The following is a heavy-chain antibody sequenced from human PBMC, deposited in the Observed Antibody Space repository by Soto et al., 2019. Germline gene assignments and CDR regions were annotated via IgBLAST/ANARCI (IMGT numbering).Heavy chain of an antibody. J-gene: IGHJ4*02. CDR2: ISGSGVST. Sequence: GGSLRLSCAASGFNFYFYFINWVRQAPWKGLEWVAGISGSGVSTYYADSVKGRFTISRDNSKNTLYLQMGSLRAEDTAIYYCAKDSYNWHPVGPFDQCGQGTLVTVCS. V-gene: IGHV3-23*01. CDR1: GFNFYFYF. CDR3: AKDSYNWHPVGPFDQ. D-gene: IGHD1-20*01.